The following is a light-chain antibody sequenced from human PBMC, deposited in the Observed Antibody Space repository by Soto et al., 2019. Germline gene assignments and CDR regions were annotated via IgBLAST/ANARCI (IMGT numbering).Light chain of an antibody. CDR2: EVS. J-gene: IGLJ1*01. CDR3: SSYAGSSNV. Sequence: QSALTQPASGSGSPGQSITISCTGTSSDVGGYNYVSWYQQHPGKAPKLMIFEVSNRPSGVPDRFSGSKSGNTASLTVSGLQAEDEADYYCSSYAGSSNVFGTGTKVTVL. CDR1: SSDVGGYNY. V-gene: IGLV2-8*01.